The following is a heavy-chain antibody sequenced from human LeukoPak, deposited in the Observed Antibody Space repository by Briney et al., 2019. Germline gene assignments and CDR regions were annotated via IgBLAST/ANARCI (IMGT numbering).Heavy chain of an antibody. Sequence: GGSLRLSCAASGVTFSSYWMSWVRQAPGKGLEWVANIKQDGSQKYYVDSVKGRFTISRDNAKNSLELQMNSLRAEDTAVYYCAKLTQTPNYGMDVWGQGTTVTVSS. CDR2: IKQDGSQK. V-gene: IGHV3-7*01. CDR1: GVTFSSYW. J-gene: IGHJ6*02. D-gene: IGHD1-14*01. CDR3: AKLTQTPNYGMDV.